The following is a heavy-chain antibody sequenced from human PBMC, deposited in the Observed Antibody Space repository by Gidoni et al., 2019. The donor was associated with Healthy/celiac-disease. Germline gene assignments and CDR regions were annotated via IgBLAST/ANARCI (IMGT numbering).Heavy chain of an antibody. CDR2: ISWNSGSI. V-gene: IGHV3-9*01. Sequence: EVQLVESGGGLVQPGRSLRLSCAASGFTFDDYAMPWVRQAPGKGLEWVSGISWNSGSIGYADSVKGRFTISRDNAKNSLYLQMNSLRAEDTALYYCAKGRDIRMAYFDYWGQGTLVTVSS. D-gene: IGHD2-15*01. CDR3: AKGRDIRMAYFDY. CDR1: GFTFDDYA. J-gene: IGHJ4*02.